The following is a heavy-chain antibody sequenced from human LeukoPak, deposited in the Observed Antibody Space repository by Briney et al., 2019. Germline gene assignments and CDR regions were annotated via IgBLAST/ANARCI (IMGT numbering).Heavy chain of an antibody. D-gene: IGHD3-10*01. J-gene: IGHJ5*02. Sequence: PSETLSLTCAVYGGSFSGYYWSWIRQPPGKGLEWIGEINHSGSTNYNPSLKSRVTISVDTSKNQFSLKLSSVTAAGTAVYYCARRGVLLWFGDRKNWFDPWGQGTLVTVSS. CDR1: GGSFSGYY. CDR2: INHSGST. CDR3: ARRGVLLWFGDRKNWFDP. V-gene: IGHV4-34*01.